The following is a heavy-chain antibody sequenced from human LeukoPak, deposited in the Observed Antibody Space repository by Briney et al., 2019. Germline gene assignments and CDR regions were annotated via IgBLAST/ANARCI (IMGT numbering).Heavy chain of an antibody. D-gene: IGHD6-13*01. CDR3: ARVRAAAGINWFDP. Sequence: SETLSLTCTVSGGSISSYYWSWIRQPPGKGLEWIGYIYYSGSTNYNPSLKSRVTISVDTSKNQFSLKLSSVTAADTAVYYCARVRAAAGINWFDPWGQGTLVTVSS. J-gene: IGHJ5*02. CDR2: IYYSGST. V-gene: IGHV4-59*01. CDR1: GGSISSYY.